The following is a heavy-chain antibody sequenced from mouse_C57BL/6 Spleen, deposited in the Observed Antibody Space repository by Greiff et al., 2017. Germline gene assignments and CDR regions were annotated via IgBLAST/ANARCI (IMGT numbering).Heavy chain of an antibody. CDR1: GYTFTSYW. CDR3: AREDYDYSYAMDY. Sequence: VQLQQSGAELVKPGASVKLSCKASGYTFTSYWMHWVKQRPGQGLEWIGMIHPNSGSTNYNEKFKSKATLTVDKSSSTAYMQLSSLTSEDSAVYYCAREDYDYSYAMDYWGQGTSVTVSS. CDR2: IHPNSGST. J-gene: IGHJ4*01. D-gene: IGHD2-4*01. V-gene: IGHV1-64*01.